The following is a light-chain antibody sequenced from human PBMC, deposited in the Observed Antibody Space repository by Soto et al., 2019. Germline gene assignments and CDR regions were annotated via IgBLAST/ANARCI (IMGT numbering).Light chain of an antibody. CDR3: QQYGSSLGVT. J-gene: IGKJ4*01. Sequence: EIVLTQSPRTLSLSPGERATLSCRASQSVSSSYLAWYQQKPGQAPRLLIYGASSRATGIPDRFSGSGSGTDFTLTISRLEPEDFAVYYCQQYGSSLGVTFGGGTKVDNK. CDR1: QSVSSSY. CDR2: GAS. V-gene: IGKV3-20*01.